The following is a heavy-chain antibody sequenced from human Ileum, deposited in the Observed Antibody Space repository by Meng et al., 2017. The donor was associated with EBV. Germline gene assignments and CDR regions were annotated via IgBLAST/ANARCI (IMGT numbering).Heavy chain of an antibody. J-gene: IGHJ4*02. V-gene: IGHV4-30-4*01. D-gene: IGHD1-26*01. CDR2: CSGGT. Sequence: QLRLQGWGPGLVKPYQTLSLTCAVSGVSISSGVYHWSRLPQPTGKGLEWIGCSGGTYYNPSLKSRLTISVDTSKNQFSLKQDYATAADTAVYYCAIYAVGGSGQGYWGQGTLVTVSS. CDR1: GVSISSGVYH. CDR3: AIYAVGGSGQGY.